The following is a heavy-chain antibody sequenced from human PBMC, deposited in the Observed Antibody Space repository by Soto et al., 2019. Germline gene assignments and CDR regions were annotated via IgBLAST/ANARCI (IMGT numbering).Heavy chain of an antibody. CDR3: ARGEQYSGRIFDY. J-gene: IGHJ4*01. CDR2: TYYRSKWYY. Sequence: LSLTCAITGDSVSSNSAGWSWVRQSPSRGLEWLGRTYYRSKWYYEYAVSVRGRITINPDTAKNQYSLQLNSVTPEDTAVYFCARGEQYSGRIFDYWGQGTLVTVSS. CDR1: GDSVSSNSAG. V-gene: IGHV6-1*01. D-gene: IGHD1-26*01.